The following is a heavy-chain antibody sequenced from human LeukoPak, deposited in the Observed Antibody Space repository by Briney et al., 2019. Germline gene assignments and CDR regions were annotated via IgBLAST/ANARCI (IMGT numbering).Heavy chain of an antibody. CDR2: IKQDGSEK. Sequence: GGSLRLSCAASGFTFSSYWMSWVRQAPGKGLEWVANIKQDGSEKYYVDSVKGRFTISRDNAKNSLYLQMNSLRAEDTAVYYCANSYYDSSGYYYKDYWGQGTLVTVSS. V-gene: IGHV3-7*03. CDR3: ANSYYDSSGYYYKDY. D-gene: IGHD3-22*01. CDR1: GFTFSSYW. J-gene: IGHJ4*02.